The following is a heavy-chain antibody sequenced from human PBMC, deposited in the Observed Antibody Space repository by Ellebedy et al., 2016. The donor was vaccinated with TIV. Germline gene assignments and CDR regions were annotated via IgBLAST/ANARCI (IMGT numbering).Heavy chain of an antibody. CDR3: AKGRGGSYYSSIDY. V-gene: IGHV3-30*18. CDR1: GFTFSSYG. D-gene: IGHD1-26*01. J-gene: IGHJ4*02. CDR2: ISYDGSNK. Sequence: PGGSLTLSCAASGFTFSSYGMHWVRQAPGKGLEWVAVISYDGSNKYYADSVKGRFTISRDNSKNTLYLQMNSLRAEDKAVYYCAKGRGGSYYSSIDYWGQGTLVTVSS.